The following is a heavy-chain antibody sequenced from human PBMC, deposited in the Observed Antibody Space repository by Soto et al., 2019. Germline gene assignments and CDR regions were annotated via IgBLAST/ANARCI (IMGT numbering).Heavy chain of an antibody. Sequence: QVQLQESGPGRVKPSQTLSLTGTVSGGSVSSGGYYWTWIRQPPGKGLEWIGYIYYSGSTYYNPSLIRGVTLSVESSNRHCTQLLICLSAVDTAVYYCARAPLTWGQGTLVTVSS. V-gene: IGHV4-31*03. CDR1: GGSVSSGGYY. J-gene: IGHJ4*02. D-gene: IGHD3-16*02. CDR2: IYYSGST. CDR3: ARAPLT.